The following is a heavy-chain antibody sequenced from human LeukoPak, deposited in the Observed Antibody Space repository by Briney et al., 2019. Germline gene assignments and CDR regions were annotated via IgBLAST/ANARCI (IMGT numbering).Heavy chain of an antibody. CDR3: ARDSAAQGYCSGGSCFDRRDAFDI. D-gene: IGHD2-15*01. Sequence: ASVKVSCKASGYTFTGYYMHWVRQAPGQGLEWMGWINPNSGCTNYAQKFQGRVTMTRDTSISTAYMELSRLRSDDTAVYYCARDSAAQGYCSGGSCFDRRDAFDIWGQGTMVTVSS. CDR2: INPNSGCT. CDR1: GYTFTGYY. J-gene: IGHJ3*02. V-gene: IGHV1-2*02.